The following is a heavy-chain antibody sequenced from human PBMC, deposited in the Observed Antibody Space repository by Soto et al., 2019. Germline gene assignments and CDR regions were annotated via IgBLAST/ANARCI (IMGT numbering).Heavy chain of an antibody. D-gene: IGHD6-19*01. CDR3: ARDRWKQWLVPNDY. Sequence: PGGSLRLSCAASGFTFSSYSMNWVRQAPGKGLEWVSSISSSSSYIYYADSVKGRFTISRDNAKNSLYLQMNSLRAEDTAVYYCARDRWKQWLVPNDYWGQGTLVTVSS. CDR1: GFTFSSYS. J-gene: IGHJ4*02. V-gene: IGHV3-21*01. CDR2: ISSSSSYI.